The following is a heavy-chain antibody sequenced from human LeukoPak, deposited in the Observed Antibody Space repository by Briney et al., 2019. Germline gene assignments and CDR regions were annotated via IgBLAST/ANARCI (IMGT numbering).Heavy chain of an antibody. J-gene: IGHJ4*02. CDR2: ISSSSSTI. D-gene: IGHD1-1*01. V-gene: IGHV3-48*04. Sequence: GGSLRLSCAASGFTFSSYSMNWVRQAPGKGLEWVSYISSSSSTIYYADSVKGRFTISRDNAKNSLYLQMNSLRAEDTAVYYCARHDLEGGGPTDYWGQGTLVTVSS. CDR3: ARHDLEGGGPTDY. CDR1: GFTFSSYS.